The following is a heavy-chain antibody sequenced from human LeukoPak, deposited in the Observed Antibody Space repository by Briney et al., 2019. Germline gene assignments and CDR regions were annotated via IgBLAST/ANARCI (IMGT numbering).Heavy chain of an antibody. CDR3: ARDIPGVRYIFDY. CDR1: GFTFERYS. J-gene: IGHJ4*02. V-gene: IGHV3-21*01. Sequence: PGGSLRLSCSASGFTFERYSMNWVRQAPGKGLEWVSSISSSSRYIYYADSVKGRFTISRDNAKNSLYLQMNSLRAEDTAVYYRARDIPGVRYIFDYWGQGTLVTVSS. CDR2: ISSSSRYI. D-gene: IGHD3-9*01.